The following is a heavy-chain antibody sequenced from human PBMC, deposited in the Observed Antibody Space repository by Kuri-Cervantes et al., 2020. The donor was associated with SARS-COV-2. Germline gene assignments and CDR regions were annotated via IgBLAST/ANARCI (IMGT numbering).Heavy chain of an antibody. CDR3: ARGPGSYHIWYYFDY. V-gene: IGHV1-18*04. Sequence: ASVKVSCKTSGYTITNFFMHWVRQAPGQGLEWMGRIIPIFGTANYAQKLQGRVTMTTDTSTSTAYMELRSLRSDDTAVYYCARGPGSYHIWYYFDYWGQGTLVTVSS. D-gene: IGHD1-26*01. J-gene: IGHJ4*02. CDR1: GYTITNFF. CDR2: IIPIFGTA.